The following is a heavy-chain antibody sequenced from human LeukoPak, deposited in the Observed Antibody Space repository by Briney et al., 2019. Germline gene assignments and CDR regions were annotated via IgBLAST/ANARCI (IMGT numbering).Heavy chain of an antibody. Sequence: SGGSLRLSCAASGFTVINNYMRWVRQAPGKGLEWVSSIYSGGATKYADSVKGRFTISRDNSKNTLYLQMNSLRPEDPAVYYCARDREGPWGQGTLVTVSS. D-gene: IGHD1-26*01. CDR2: IYSGGAT. V-gene: IGHV3-53*01. J-gene: IGHJ5*02. CDR1: GFTVINNY. CDR3: ARDREGP.